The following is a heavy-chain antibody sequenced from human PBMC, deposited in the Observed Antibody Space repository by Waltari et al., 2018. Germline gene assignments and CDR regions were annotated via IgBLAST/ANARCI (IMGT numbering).Heavy chain of an antibody. CDR1: GFTFSSYS. D-gene: IGHD2-15*01. CDR2: ISSSSSYI. J-gene: IGHJ4*02. Sequence: EVQLVESGGGLVKPGGSLRLSCAASGFTFSSYSMNWVRQAPGKGLEWVSSISSSSSYIYYADSVKGRFTISRDNAKNSLYLQMNSLGAEDTAVYYCARGDIVGGDYWGQGTLVTVSS. CDR3: ARGDIVGGDY. V-gene: IGHV3-21*01.